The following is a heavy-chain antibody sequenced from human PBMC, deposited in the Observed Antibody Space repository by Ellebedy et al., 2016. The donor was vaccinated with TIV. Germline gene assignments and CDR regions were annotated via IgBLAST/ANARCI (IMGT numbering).Heavy chain of an antibody. Sequence: ASVKVSCKASGGIFRSYAISWVRQAPGQGLEWMGGIIAIFRSTNYAQKFQGRVSITADESTSTAFLELSSLRSGDTAVYFCAKRRGYNYGDFESWGQGTLVTVSS. CDR1: GGIFRSYA. CDR3: AKRRGYNYGDFES. CDR2: IIAIFRST. J-gene: IGHJ4*02. V-gene: IGHV1-69*13. D-gene: IGHD5-18*01.